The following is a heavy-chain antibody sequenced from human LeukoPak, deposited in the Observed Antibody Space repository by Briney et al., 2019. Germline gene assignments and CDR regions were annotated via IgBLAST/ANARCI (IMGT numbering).Heavy chain of an antibody. D-gene: IGHD2-15*01. CDR1: GFTFSSYS. V-gene: IGHV3-21*01. CDR2: ISSSSSYI. CDR3: ASGRVINCSGGSCSYYFDD. J-gene: IGHJ4*02. Sequence: GGSLRLSCAASGFTFSSYSMNWVRQAPGKGLEWVSSISSSSSYIYYADSVKGRFTISRDNAKNSLYLQMNSLRAEDMAVYYCASGRVINCSGGSCSYYFDDWGQGTLVTVSS.